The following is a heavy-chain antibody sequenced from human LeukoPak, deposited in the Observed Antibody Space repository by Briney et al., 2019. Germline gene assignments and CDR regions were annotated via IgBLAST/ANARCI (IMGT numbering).Heavy chain of an antibody. J-gene: IGHJ6*02. CDR3: ARGPGSPYYYGSGSYKYYYYYGMDV. Sequence: SETLSLTCTVSGGSISSHYWSWIRQPPGKGLEWIGEINHSGSTNYNPSLKSRVTISVDTSKNQFSLKLSSVTAADTAVYYCARGPGSPYYYGSGSYKYYYYYGMDVWGQGTTVTVSS. CDR1: GGSISSHY. D-gene: IGHD3-10*01. V-gene: IGHV4-34*01. CDR2: INHSGST.